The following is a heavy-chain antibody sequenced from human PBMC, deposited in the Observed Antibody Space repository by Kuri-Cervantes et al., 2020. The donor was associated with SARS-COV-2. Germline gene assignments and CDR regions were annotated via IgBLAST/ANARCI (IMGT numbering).Heavy chain of an antibody. V-gene: IGHV3-23*01. CDR2: ISSSGGST. J-gene: IGHJ3*02. Sequence: GESXKISCAASGFTFSSYAMSWVRQAPGKGLEWVSAISSSGGSTYYADSVKGRFTISRDNSKNTLYLQMNSLRAEDTAVYYCAKPDAFDIWGQGTMVTVSS. CDR3: AKPDAFDI. CDR1: GFTFSSYA.